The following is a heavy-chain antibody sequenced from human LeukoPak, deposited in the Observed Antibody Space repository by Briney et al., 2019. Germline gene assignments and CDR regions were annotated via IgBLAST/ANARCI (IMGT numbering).Heavy chain of an antibody. CDR2: ISYCGRS. V-gene: IGHV4-59*01. J-gene: IGHJ6*03. D-gene: IGHD3-10*01. Sequence: SETLSLTCTVSGGSISSSYRSWIRQPPGKGLGWGGYISYCGRSNYNRTLQSRVTISVDRPSNQFSMTLSAVTDADRAGYYCPRGLLVRGVNSRYYYYYMDVWGKGTTVTVSS. CDR1: GGSISSSY. CDR3: PRGLLVRGVNSRYYYYYMDV.